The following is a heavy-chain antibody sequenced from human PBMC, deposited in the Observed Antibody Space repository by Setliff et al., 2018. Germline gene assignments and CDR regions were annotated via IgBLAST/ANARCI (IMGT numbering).Heavy chain of an antibody. CDR2: IYYSGST. Sequence: PSETLSLTCSVSGGSISSSRYSWGWIRQTPGKGLEWIGSIYYSGSTYYNPSLESRVTISVDTSKNQVSLKLSSMTAADTAVYYCARGRPPLVGDYWGQGTPVTVSS. CDR1: GGSISSSRYS. D-gene: IGHD2-2*01. V-gene: IGHV4-39*07. J-gene: IGHJ4*02. CDR3: ARGRPPLVGDY.